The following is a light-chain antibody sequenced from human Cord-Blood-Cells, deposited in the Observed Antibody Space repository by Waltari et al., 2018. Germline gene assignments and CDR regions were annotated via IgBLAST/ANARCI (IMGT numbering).Light chain of an antibody. CDR2: WAS. Sequence: DIVMTQSPDSLAVSLGERATINCKSSQSVLYSSNNKNYLAWYQQKPGQPLKLLIYWASTRESGVPDRFSGSGSGTDFTLTISSLQPEDFATYYCQQANSFPLTFGGVTKVEIK. V-gene: IGKV4-1*01. CDR3: QQANSFPLT. CDR1: QSVLYSSNNKNY. J-gene: IGKJ4*01.